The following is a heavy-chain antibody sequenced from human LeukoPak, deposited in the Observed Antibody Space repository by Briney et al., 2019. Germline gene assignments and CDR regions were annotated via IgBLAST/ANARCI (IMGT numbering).Heavy chain of an antibody. CDR1: GGTFNNFA. CDR2: ILPMSGTA. V-gene: IGHV1-69*13. CDR3: ASPVKYYDTWSGYPPFDY. J-gene: IGHJ4*02. D-gene: IGHD3-3*01. Sequence: SSVTVSCMASGGTFNNFAISWVRQPPGQGRDGVGGILPMSGTANYAQKFQGRVTITADESTSTAYMELSSLRSEDTAIYYCASPVKYYDTWSGYPPFDYWGQGTLVTVSS.